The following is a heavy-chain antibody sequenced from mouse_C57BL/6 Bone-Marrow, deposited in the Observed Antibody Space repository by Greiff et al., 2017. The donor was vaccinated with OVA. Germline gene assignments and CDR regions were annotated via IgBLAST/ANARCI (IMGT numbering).Heavy chain of an antibody. Sequence: EVKLQESGGGLVQPGGSLSLSCAASGFTFTDYYMSWVRQPPGKALEWLGFIRNKANGYTTEYSASVKGRFTISRDDSQSILYLQMNALRAEDSATYYCASHYYYGSNLYWYFDVWGTGTTVTVSS. CDR3: ASHYYYGSNLYWYFDV. D-gene: IGHD1-1*01. CDR1: GFTFTDYY. CDR2: IRNKANGYTT. V-gene: IGHV7-3*01. J-gene: IGHJ1*03.